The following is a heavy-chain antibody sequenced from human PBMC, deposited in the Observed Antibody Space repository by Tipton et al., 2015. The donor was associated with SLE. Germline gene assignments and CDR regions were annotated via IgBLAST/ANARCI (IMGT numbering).Heavy chain of an antibody. CDR2: ISYDGSKK. J-gene: IGHJ6*03. Sequence: SLRLSCAASGFTFSSYAVHWVRQAPGKGLEWVAVISYDGSKKYYADSVKGRFAISRDNSKNTLYLQMNSLRAEDTAVYYCARSLVWSGYYGYMDVWGKGTTVTVSS. D-gene: IGHD3-3*01. CDR3: ARSLVWSGYYGYMDV. V-gene: IGHV3-30*09. CDR1: GFTFSSYA.